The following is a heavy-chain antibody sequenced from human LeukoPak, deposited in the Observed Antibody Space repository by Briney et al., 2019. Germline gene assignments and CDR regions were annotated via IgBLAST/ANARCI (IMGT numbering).Heavy chain of an antibody. J-gene: IGHJ4*02. Sequence: GGSLRLSCAASGFTFSSYWMSWVRQAPGKGLERVAHMNQDGSERYYVDSVRGRFTISRDNDKNSLYLQMNSLRAEDTAVYYCATTVAGHPDDYFDYWGQGTLVTVSS. V-gene: IGHV3-7*01. CDR3: ATTVAGHPDDYFDY. CDR1: GFTFSSYW. CDR2: MNQDGSER. D-gene: IGHD6-19*01.